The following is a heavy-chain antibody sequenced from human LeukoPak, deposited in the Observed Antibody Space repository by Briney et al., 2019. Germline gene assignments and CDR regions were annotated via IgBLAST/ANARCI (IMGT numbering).Heavy chain of an antibody. CDR2: ISYGGSNK. V-gene: IGHV3-30-3*01. J-gene: IGHJ4*02. CDR1: GFTFSSYA. Sequence: GGSLRLSCAASGFTFSSYAMHWVRQAPGKGLEWVAVISYGGSNKYYADSVKGRFTISRDNSKNTLYLQMNSLRAEDTAVYYCARAHAVDPTAIVGAPDYWGQGTLVTVSS. CDR3: ARAHAVDPTAIVGAPDY. D-gene: IGHD1-26*01.